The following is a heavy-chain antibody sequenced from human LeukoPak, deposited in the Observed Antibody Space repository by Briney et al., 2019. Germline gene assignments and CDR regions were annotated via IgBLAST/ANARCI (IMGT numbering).Heavy chain of an antibody. V-gene: IGHV3-30-3*01. Sequence: GGSLRLSCAASGFTFSSYAMHWDRQAPGKGLEWVAVISYDGSNKYYADSVKGRFTISRDNSKNTLYLQMNSLRAEDTAVYYCALRASTNIPGYWGQGTLVTVSS. CDR2: ISYDGSNK. D-gene: IGHD2/OR15-2a*01. CDR3: ALRASTNIPGY. CDR1: GFTFSSYA. J-gene: IGHJ4*02.